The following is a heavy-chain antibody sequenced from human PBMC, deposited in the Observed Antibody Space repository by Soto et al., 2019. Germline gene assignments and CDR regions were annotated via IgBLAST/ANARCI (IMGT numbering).Heavy chain of an antibody. Sequence: GGSLRLSCTASGFTFGDYAMSWFRQAPGKGLEWVGFIRSKAYGGTTEYAATVKGRLTSSRNDSKSIAYLQMNSLKTEDTAVYYCTRGGSGWYYFDYWGQGTLVTVSS. CDR2: IRSKAYGGTT. J-gene: IGHJ4*02. CDR3: TRGGSGWYYFDY. V-gene: IGHV3-49*03. D-gene: IGHD6-19*01. CDR1: GFTFGDYA.